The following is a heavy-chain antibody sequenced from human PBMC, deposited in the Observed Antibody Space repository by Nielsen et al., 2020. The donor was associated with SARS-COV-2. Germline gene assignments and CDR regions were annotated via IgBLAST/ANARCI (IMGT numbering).Heavy chain of an antibody. V-gene: IGHV3-23*01. CDR1: GFTFSSYA. J-gene: IGHJ4*02. Sequence: GSLRLSCAASGFTFSSYAMSWVRQAPGKGLEWVSAISGSGGSTYYADSVKGRFTISRDNSKNTLYLQMNSLRAEDTALYYCAAWDFWSGYPPFGYWGQGTLVTVSS. CDR2: ISGSGGST. CDR3: AAWDFWSGYPPFGY. D-gene: IGHD3-3*01.